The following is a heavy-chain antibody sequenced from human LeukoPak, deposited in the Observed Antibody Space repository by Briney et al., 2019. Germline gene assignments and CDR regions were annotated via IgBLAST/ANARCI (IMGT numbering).Heavy chain of an antibody. CDR3: AKGLAVAGHFDY. J-gene: IGHJ4*02. Sequence: GGSLRLSCAASGFTFSSHAMSWVRQAPGKGLEWVSAISGSGGSTYYADSVKGRFTISRDKSKNTLYLQMNSLRAEDTAVYYCAKGLAVAGHFDYWGQGTLVPVSS. V-gene: IGHV3-23*01. CDR1: GFTFSSHA. CDR2: ISGSGGST. D-gene: IGHD6-19*01.